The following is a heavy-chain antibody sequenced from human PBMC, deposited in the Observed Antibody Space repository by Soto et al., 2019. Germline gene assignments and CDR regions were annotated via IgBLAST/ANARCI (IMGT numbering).Heavy chain of an antibody. Sequence: EVQLVESGGGLVQPGGSLRLSCAASGFTFSSYWMSWVRQAPGKGLEWVANIKQDGSEKYYVDSVKGRFTISRDNAKNSLYLQMNSLRAEDTAVYYCARDYNWKYYYYYYGMDVWGQGTTVTVSS. J-gene: IGHJ6*02. CDR1: GFTFSSYW. V-gene: IGHV3-7*05. CDR2: IKQDGSEK. D-gene: IGHD1-7*01. CDR3: ARDYNWKYYYYYYGMDV.